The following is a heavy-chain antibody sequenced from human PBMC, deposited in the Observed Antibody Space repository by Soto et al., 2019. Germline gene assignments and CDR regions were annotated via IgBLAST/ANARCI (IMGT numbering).Heavy chain of an antibody. CDR2: ISAYNGST. Sequence: GAAVKVSCKASGYTFTSYGSSWVRQAPGQGLEWMGWISAYNGSTSYAQKFQGRVTMTRDTSTSTVYMELSSLRSEDTAAYYCARGSFDPWGQGTLVTVSS. V-gene: IGHV1-18*01. CDR3: ARGSFDP. J-gene: IGHJ5*02. CDR1: GYTFTSYG.